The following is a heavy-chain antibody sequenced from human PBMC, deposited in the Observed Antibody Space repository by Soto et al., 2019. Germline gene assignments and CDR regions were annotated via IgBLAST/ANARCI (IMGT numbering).Heavy chain of an antibody. D-gene: IGHD6-19*01. CDR3: ARDAPRIAVAGTADY. CDR1: GFTFSSYS. J-gene: IGHJ4*02. V-gene: IGHV3-21*01. CDR2: ISSSSSYI. Sequence: GGSLRLSCAASGFTFSSYSMDWVRQAPGKGLEWVSSISSSSSYIYYADSVKGRFTISRDNAKNSLYLQMNSLRAEDTAVYYCARDAPRIAVAGTADYRGEGPLVTAST.